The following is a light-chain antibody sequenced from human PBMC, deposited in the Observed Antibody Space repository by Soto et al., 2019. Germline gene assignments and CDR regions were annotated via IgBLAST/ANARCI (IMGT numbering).Light chain of an antibody. CDR1: QSISSY. J-gene: IGKJ3*01. CDR2: AAS. Sequence: DIQMTQSPSSLSASVGDRVTITCRASQSISSYLNWYQQKPGKAPKLLIYAASSLQSGVPSRFSASGSGTDFTVTISSLQPEDFATYYCQQSYSTPFTFGPGTKVHTK. CDR3: QQSYSTPFT. V-gene: IGKV1-39*01.